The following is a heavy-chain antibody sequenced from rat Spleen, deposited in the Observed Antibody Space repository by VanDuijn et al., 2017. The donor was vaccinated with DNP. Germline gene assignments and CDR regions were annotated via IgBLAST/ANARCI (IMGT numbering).Heavy chain of an antibody. CDR3: ARDWDGYNIDY. CDR1: GFSLTSYN. D-gene: IGHD4-1*01. V-gene: IGHV2-30*01. Sequence: QVQLKESGPGLVQPSQTLSLTCTVSGFSLTSYNVHWVRQPTGKGLEWMGIIWTGGSTDYNSTLKSRLSITRDTSKNQIFLKMNSLQTEDSATYYCARDWDGYNIDYWGQGLMVTVSS. J-gene: IGHJ2*01. CDR2: IWTGGST.